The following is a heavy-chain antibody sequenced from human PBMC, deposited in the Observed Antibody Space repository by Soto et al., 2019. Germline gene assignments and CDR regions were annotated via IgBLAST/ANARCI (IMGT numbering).Heavy chain of an antibody. Sequence: QVQLVESGGGVVQPGRSLRLSCAASGFTFSSYGMHWVRQAPGKGLEWVAVISYDGSNKFYADSVKGRFTISRDNSKNARDLQMNSPRAEDTAVYYWAKDLEYPYYFDYWGQGNLVTVSS. D-gene: IGHD6-6*01. CDR3: AKDLEYPYYFDY. CDR2: ISYDGSNK. CDR1: GFTFSSYG. J-gene: IGHJ4*02. V-gene: IGHV3-30*18.